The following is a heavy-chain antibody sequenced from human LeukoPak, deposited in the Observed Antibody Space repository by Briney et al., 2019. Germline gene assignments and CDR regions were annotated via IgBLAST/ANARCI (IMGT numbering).Heavy chain of an antibody. Sequence: ASVKVSCKASGGTFSSYAISWVRQAPGQGLEWMGGIIPIFGTANYAQKFQGRVTMTEDTSTDTAYMELSSLRSEDTAVYYCARGQPGRITGTKWAFDIWGQGTMVTVSS. V-gene: IGHV1-69*06. CDR2: IIPIFGTA. CDR3: ARGQPGRITGTKWAFDI. CDR1: GGTFSSYA. J-gene: IGHJ3*02. D-gene: IGHD1-20*01.